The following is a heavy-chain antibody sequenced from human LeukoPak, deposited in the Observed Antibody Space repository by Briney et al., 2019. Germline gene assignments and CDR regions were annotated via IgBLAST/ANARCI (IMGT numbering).Heavy chain of an antibody. CDR1: GGSISSYY. Sequence: SETLSLTCTVSGGSISSYYWSWIRQPAGKGLEWIGRIYTSGSTNYNPSLKSRVTMSVDTSKNQFSLKLSSVTAADTAVYYCARHDYGDYSGSYEIDYWGQGTLVTVSS. V-gene: IGHV4-4*07. D-gene: IGHD4-17*01. CDR3: ARHDYGDYSGSYEIDY. J-gene: IGHJ4*02. CDR2: IYTSGST.